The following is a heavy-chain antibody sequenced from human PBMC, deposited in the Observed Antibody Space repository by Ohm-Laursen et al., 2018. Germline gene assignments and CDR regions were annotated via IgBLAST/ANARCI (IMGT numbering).Heavy chain of an antibody. J-gene: IGHJ6*02. V-gene: IGHV3-23*01. D-gene: IGHD4-11*01. CDR3: ATTTGYSNYVYYYYYYGMDV. CDR2: ISGSGSRT. Sequence: SLRLSCTASGFTFSSYAMNWVRQAPGKGLEWVSGISGSGSRTYYADSVKGRFTISRDNSKNTVHLQMDSLRAEDTAVYYCATTTGYSNYVYYYYYYGMDVWGQGTTVTVSS. CDR1: GFTFSSYA.